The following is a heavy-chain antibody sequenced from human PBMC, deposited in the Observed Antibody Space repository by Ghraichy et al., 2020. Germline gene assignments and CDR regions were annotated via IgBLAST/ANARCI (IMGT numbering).Heavy chain of an antibody. V-gene: IGHV3-7*03. CDR3: VAISWDAFDI. CDR1: GFTFRNYW. Sequence: GGSLRLSCAASGFTFRNYWMTWVRQGPGKGLEWVANIKLDGSEKYYADSVKGRFTISRDNTKNSLYLQMNSLRAEDSAVYYCVAISWDAFDIWGQGTMVTVSS. CDR2: IKLDGSEK. J-gene: IGHJ3*02. D-gene: IGHD6-13*01.